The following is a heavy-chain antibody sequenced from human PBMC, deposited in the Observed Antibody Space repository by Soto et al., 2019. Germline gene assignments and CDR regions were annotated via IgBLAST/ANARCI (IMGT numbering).Heavy chain of an antibody. J-gene: IGHJ4*02. CDR1: GGSFSSGGFY. V-gene: IGHV4-31*03. CDR3: ARLGRYWRSSGCFGNYCDY. D-gene: IGHD3-22*01. CDR2: IHHSGST. Sequence: SETLSLTCTVSGGSFSSGGFYWSWDRQLPGKGLEGIVYIHHSGSTTYNPSLQTRLTISVATSNNDFSLKLNSLTDADTAVYYCARLGRYWRSSGCFGNYCDYWGQGTLVTVSS.